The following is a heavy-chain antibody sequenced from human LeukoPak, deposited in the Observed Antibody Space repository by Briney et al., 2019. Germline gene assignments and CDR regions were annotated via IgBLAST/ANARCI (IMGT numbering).Heavy chain of an antibody. CDR1: GFTFSSYS. CDR3: ARGVGGFENWFDP. J-gene: IGHJ5*02. V-gene: IGHV3-21*01. D-gene: IGHD3-10*01. CDR2: ISSSSSYI. Sequence: PGGSLRLSCAASGFTFSSYSMNWVRQAPGKGLEWVSSISSSSSYIYYADSVKGRFTISRDNAKNSLYLQMNSLRAEATAVYYCARGVGGFENWFDPWGQGTLVTVSS.